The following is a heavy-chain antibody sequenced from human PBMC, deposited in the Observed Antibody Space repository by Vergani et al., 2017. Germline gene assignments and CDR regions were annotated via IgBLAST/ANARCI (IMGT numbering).Heavy chain of an antibody. CDR2: IIPIFGTA. Sequence: QVQLVQSGAEVKKPGSSVKVSCKASGGTFSSYAISWVRQAPGQGLEWMGGIIPIFGTANYAQKFQGRVTITADESTSTAYMELSSLRSEDTAVYYCARSEKDYYGSGSYGAPYYYYYGMDVWGQGTTVTVSS. V-gene: IGHV1-69*01. D-gene: IGHD3-10*01. J-gene: IGHJ6*02. CDR1: GGTFSSYA. CDR3: ARSEKDYYGSGSYGAPYYYYYGMDV.